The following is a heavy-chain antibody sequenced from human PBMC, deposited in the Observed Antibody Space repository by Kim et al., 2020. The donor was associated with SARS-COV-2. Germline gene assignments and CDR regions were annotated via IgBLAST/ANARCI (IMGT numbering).Heavy chain of an antibody. CDR1: GFTFSAYA. CDR2: ISGSDGST. D-gene: IGHD3-22*01. Sequence: GGSLRLSCAASGFTFSAYAMSWVRQAPGKGLEWVSHISGSDGSTDYADSVKDRFIISRDNSKNTLHLQMNSLRAEDTAVYYCAKHFGSSGSEFQHWGQGTLVTVSS. V-gene: IGHV3-23*01. J-gene: IGHJ1*01. CDR3: AKHFGSSGSEFQH.